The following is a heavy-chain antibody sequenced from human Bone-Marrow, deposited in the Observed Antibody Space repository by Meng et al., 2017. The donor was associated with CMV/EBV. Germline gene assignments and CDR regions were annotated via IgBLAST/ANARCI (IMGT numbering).Heavy chain of an antibody. CDR2: IYYSGST. D-gene: IGHD4-17*01. CDR1: GGSVSSGSYY. J-gene: IGHJ4*02. Sequence: GSLRLSCTVSGGSVSSGSYYWSWIRQPPGKGLEWIGYIYYSGSTNYNPSLKSRVTISVDTSKNQFSLKLSSVTAADTAVYYCARMTTVTFYYFDYWGQGTLVTVSS. CDR3: ARMTTVTFYYFDY. V-gene: IGHV4-61*01.